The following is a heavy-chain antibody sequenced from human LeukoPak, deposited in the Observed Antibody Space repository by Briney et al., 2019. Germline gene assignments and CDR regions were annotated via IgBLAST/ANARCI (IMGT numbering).Heavy chain of an antibody. CDR1: GFTFSSYW. CDR3: ARDQGYYDSGLGY. CDR2: INFDGSTT. V-gene: IGHV3-74*01. Sequence: GGSLRLSCAASGFTFSSYWMHWGRQAPGKGLVWVSRINFDGSTTNYADSVKGRFTISRDNAKNTLYLQMNSLRAEDTAVYYCARDQGYYDSGLGYWGQGTLVTVSS. J-gene: IGHJ4*02. D-gene: IGHD3-22*01.